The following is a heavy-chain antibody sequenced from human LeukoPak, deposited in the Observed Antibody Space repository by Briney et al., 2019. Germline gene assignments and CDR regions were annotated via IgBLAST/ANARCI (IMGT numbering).Heavy chain of an antibody. D-gene: IGHD2-15*01. CDR1: GGSISTYY. Sequence: SETLSLTCTVSGGSISTYYWSWMRQPPGRGLEWIGYIYYSGSTNHNPSLQSRVTISVDTPKNQFSLKLNSVTAADTAVYYCARMSCSGGSCYFFDYWGQGTLVTVSS. V-gene: IGHV4-59*08. CDR3: ARMSCSGGSCYFFDY. CDR2: IYYSGST. J-gene: IGHJ4*02.